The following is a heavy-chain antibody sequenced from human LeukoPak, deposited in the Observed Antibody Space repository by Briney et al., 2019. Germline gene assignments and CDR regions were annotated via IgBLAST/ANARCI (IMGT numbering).Heavy chain of an antibody. Sequence: GGPLTLSCAASRFTFSRYWKHWVRHAPGKGLVWVSRINSDGISTSYADSVKVRCTISRDNAKNTLYLQMNSLRAEDTAVYYCARDGNYYDSSGPADYWGQGTLVTVSS. D-gene: IGHD3-22*01. J-gene: IGHJ4*02. CDR1: RFTFSRYW. CDR3: ARDGNYYDSSGPADY. CDR2: INSDGIST. V-gene: IGHV3-74*01.